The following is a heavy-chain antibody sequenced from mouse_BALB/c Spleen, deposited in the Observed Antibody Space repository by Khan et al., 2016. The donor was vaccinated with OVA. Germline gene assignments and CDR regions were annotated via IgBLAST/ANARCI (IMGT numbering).Heavy chain of an antibody. Sequence: EVQLQESGPGLVKPSQSLSLTCTVTGYSITSGYAWNWIRQFPGNKLEWMGYISYSGSTSYNPSLRSRISITRDTSKNQFFLQLNSVTTEDTAAYYGARKHYYGYAMDYRGQGTSVTVSS. CDR1: GYSITSGYA. CDR2: ISYSGST. V-gene: IGHV3-2*02. J-gene: IGHJ4*01. D-gene: IGHD1-2*01. CDR3: ARKHYYGYAMDY.